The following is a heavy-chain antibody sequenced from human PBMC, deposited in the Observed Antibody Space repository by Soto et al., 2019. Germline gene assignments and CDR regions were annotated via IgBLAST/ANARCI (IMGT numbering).Heavy chain of an antibody. V-gene: IGHV3-64D*06. CDR3: AKTRVPAVISGGMDV. CDR2: ISSNGNST. Sequence: GSLRLSCSASGFTFSSYAVHWVRQAPGKGLEYVSAISSNGNSTYYADSVKGRFTISRDNSKNTVYLQMRSLRTEDTAVYYCAKTRVPAVISGGMDVWGQGTTVTVSS. J-gene: IGHJ6*02. D-gene: IGHD2-2*02. CDR1: GFTFSSYA.